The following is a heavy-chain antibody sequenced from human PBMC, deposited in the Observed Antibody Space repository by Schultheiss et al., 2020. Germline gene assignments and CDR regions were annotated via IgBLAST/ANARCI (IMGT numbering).Heavy chain of an antibody. J-gene: IGHJ5*02. CDR3: ARTEGLEYQLPPSGWFDP. CDR2: IYTSGST. V-gene: IGHV4-61*02. Sequence: SETLSLTCTVSSGSISSGSYYWSWIRQPAGKGLEWIGRIYTSGSTTYNPSLKSRVTISVDTSKNQFSLKLSSVTAADTAVYYCARTEGLEYQLPPSGWFDPWGQGTLVTAPQ. D-gene: IGHD2-2*01. CDR1: SGSISSGSYY.